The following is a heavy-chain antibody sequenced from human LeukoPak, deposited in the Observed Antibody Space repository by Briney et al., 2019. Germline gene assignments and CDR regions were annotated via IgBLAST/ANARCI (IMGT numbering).Heavy chain of an antibody. CDR1: GGSISSSSYY. J-gene: IGHJ5*02. D-gene: IGHD3-9*01. V-gene: IGHV4-39*07. Sequence: NTSETLSLTCTVSGGSISSSSYYWGWIRQPPGKGLEWIGSIYYSGSTNYNPSLKSRVTISVDTSKNQFSLKLSSVTAADTAVYYCARNYYDILTGMWSWFDPWGQGTLVTVSS. CDR3: ARNYYDILTGMWSWFDP. CDR2: IYYSGST.